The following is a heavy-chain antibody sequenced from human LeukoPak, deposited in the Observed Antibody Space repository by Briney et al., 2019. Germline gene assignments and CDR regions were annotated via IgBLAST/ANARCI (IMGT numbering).Heavy chain of an antibody. CDR2: INHSGST. Sequence: SETLSLTCAVYGGSFSGYYWSWIRQPPGKGLEWIGEINHSGSTNYNPSLKSRVTISVDTSKNQFSLKLNSVTAADTAVYYCARGRWHPSVRVDYWGQGTLVTVSS. D-gene: IGHD6-13*01. CDR1: GGSFSGYY. J-gene: IGHJ4*02. V-gene: IGHV4-34*01. CDR3: ARGRWHPSVRVDY.